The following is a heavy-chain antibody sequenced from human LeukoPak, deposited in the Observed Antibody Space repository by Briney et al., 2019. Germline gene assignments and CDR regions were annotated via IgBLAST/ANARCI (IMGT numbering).Heavy chain of an antibody. CDR3: ARHPRKGIAASGPFSDY. V-gene: IGHV1-18*01. Sequence: ASVKVSCKASGYTFTSYGISWVRQAPGQGLEWMGWISAYNGNTNYAQKLQGRVTMTTDTSTSTAYMELRSLRSDDTAVYYCARHPRKGIAASGPFSDYWGQGTLVTVSS. D-gene: IGHD6-13*01. J-gene: IGHJ4*02. CDR1: GYTFTSYG. CDR2: ISAYNGNT.